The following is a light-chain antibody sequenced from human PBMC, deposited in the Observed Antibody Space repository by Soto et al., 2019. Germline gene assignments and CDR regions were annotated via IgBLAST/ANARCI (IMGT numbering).Light chain of an antibody. CDR2: AAS. CDR3: QQTYSTPWT. J-gene: IGKJ1*01. V-gene: IGKV1-39*01. CDR1: QSISGY. Sequence: DIQMTQSPSSLSASVGDRVTLTCRASQSISGYLKWFQQKPGKAPKPLIYAASSLQSGVPSRFSGSGSGTDFSLTISSLQPEDFATYYCQQTYSTPWTFGQGTKVEIK.